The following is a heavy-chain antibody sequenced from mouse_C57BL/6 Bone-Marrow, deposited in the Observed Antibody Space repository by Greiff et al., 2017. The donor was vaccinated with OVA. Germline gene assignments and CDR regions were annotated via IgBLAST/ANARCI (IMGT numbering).Heavy chain of an antibody. J-gene: IGHJ4*01. CDR3: ARPTVVDYYAMDY. V-gene: IGHV5-17*01. Sequence: EVKLVESGGGLVKPGGSLKLSCAASGFTFSDYGMHWVRQAPEKGLEWVAYISSGSSTIYYADTVTGRFTISRDNAKKTLFLQMTSLRSEDTAMYYCARPTVVDYYAMDYWGQGTSVTVSS. CDR2: ISSGSSTI. D-gene: IGHD1-1*01. CDR1: GFTFSDYG.